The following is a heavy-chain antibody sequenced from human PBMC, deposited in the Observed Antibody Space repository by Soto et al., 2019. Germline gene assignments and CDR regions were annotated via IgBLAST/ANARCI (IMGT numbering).Heavy chain of an antibody. CDR2: IYYSGST. V-gene: IGHV4-59*12. CDR3: ARDLIKRTTVSDYYYYYGTDV. Sequence: SETLSLTCTVSGASISSYYWSWIRQPPGKGLEWIGYIYYSGSTYYNPSLKSRVTISVDTSKNQFSLKLSSVTAADTAVYYCARDLIKRTTVSDYYYYYGTDVWGQGTTVTVSS. J-gene: IGHJ6*02. CDR1: GASISSYY. D-gene: IGHD4-4*01.